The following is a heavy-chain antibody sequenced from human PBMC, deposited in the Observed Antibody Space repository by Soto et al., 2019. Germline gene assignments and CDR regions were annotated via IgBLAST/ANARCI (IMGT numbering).Heavy chain of an antibody. CDR3: AASIFYYGMDV. Sequence: GESLKISCKGSGYTFTNYWIGWVRQMPGKGLEWMGIIYPGDSDTKYNPSFQGQVTISADKSITTTYLQWSSLKASDTAIYYCAASIFYYGMDVWGQGTLVTVSS. CDR2: IYPGDSDT. J-gene: IGHJ6*02. CDR1: GYTFTNYW. V-gene: IGHV5-51*01.